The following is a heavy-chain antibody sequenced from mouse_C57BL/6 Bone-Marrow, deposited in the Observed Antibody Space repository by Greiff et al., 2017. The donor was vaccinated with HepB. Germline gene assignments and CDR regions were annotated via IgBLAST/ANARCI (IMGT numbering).Heavy chain of an antibody. Sequence: VQLQQSGPGLVQPSQSLSITCTVSGFSLTSYCVHWVRQSPGKGLEWLGVIWSGGSTDYNAAFISRLSISKDNSKSQVFFKMNSLQADDAAIYYCARDYYGSSHWYFDVWGTGTTVTVSS. V-gene: IGHV2-2*01. CDR2: IWSGGST. CDR1: GFSLTSYC. CDR3: ARDYYGSSHWYFDV. J-gene: IGHJ1*03. D-gene: IGHD1-1*01.